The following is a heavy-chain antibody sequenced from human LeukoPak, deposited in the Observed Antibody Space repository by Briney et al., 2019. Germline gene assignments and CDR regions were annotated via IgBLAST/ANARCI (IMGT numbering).Heavy chain of an antibody. CDR1: DGSISSGYYY. Sequence: SETLSLTCSVSDGSISSGYYYWAWIRQPPGKGPEGIGSIYYSGTTYPNPSLKSRVTISVDTSKNQFSLKLSSVTAADTAVYYCARMVLGHSSSWYQFDYWGQGTQVTVSS. CDR3: ARMVLGHSSSWYQFDY. D-gene: IGHD6-13*01. V-gene: IGHV4-39*01. J-gene: IGHJ4*02. CDR2: IYYSGTT.